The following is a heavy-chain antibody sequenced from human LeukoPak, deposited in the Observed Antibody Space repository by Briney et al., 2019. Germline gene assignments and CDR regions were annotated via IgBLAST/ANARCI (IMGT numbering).Heavy chain of an antibody. CDR2: INPNSGGT. D-gene: IGHD3-3*01. CDR1: GYTFTGYY. Sequence: ASVKVSCKASGYTFTGYYMHWVRQAPGQGLEWMGRINPNSGGTNYAQRFQGRVTMTRDTSISTAYMELSSLRSEDTAVYYCARDTRPAYDFWSGYYRNWFDPWGQGTLVTVSS. J-gene: IGHJ5*02. CDR3: ARDTRPAYDFWSGYYRNWFDP. V-gene: IGHV1-2*06.